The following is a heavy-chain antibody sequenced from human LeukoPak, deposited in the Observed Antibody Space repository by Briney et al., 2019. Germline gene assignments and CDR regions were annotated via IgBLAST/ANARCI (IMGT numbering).Heavy chain of an antibody. Sequence: GGSLRLSCAASGFTVSSNYMSWVRQAPGKGLEWVSVIYSGGITYYADSVKGRFTISRDNSKNTLYLQMNSLRAEDTAVYYCARIEEMAYYYYYYYMDVWGKGTTVTISS. D-gene: IGHD5-24*01. CDR1: GFTVSSNY. J-gene: IGHJ6*03. CDR3: ARIEEMAYYYYYYYMDV. V-gene: IGHV3-53*01. CDR2: IYSGGIT.